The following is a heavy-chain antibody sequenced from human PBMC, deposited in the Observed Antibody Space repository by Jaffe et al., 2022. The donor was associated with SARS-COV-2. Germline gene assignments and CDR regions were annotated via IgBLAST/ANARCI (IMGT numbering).Heavy chain of an antibody. D-gene: IGHD3-22*01. CDR1: GFTFSSYW. Sequence: EVQLVESGGGLVQPGGSLRLSCAASGFTFSSYWMHWVRQAPGKGLVWVSRINSDGSSTSYADSVKGRFTISRDNAKNTLYLQMNSLRAEDTAVYYCARAYDSSGYYRLFDYWGQGTLVTVSS. CDR3: ARAYDSSGYYRLFDY. CDR2: INSDGSST. J-gene: IGHJ4*02. V-gene: IGHV3-74*01.